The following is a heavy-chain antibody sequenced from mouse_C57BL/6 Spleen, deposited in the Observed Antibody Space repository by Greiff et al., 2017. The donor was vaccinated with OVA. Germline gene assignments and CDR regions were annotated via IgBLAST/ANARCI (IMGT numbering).Heavy chain of an antibody. V-gene: IGHV2-2*01. Sequence: VQRVESGPGLVPPSQSLSITCTVPGFSLTSYGVHWVRQSPGKGLEWLGVIWSGGSTDYIAAFISRLSISKDNSMSQVFFKMNSLQADDTVIYYCARTTASSWGYAMDYWGQGTSVTVSS. CDR2: IWSGGST. CDR1: GFSLTSYG. D-gene: IGHD1-2*01. J-gene: IGHJ4*01. CDR3: ARTTASSWGYAMDY.